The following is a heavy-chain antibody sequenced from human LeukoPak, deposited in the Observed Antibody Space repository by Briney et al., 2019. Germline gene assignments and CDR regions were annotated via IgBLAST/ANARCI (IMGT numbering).Heavy chain of an antibody. CDR2: INHSGST. Sequence: SETLSLTCAVYGGSFSGYYWSWIRQPPGKGLEWIGEINHSGSTNYNPSLKSRVTISVDTSKNQFSLKLSSVTAADTAVYSCARAPNSGCHSFYFDYWGQGTLVTVSS. V-gene: IGHV4-34*01. CDR3: ARAPNSGCHSFYFDY. CDR1: GGSFSGYY. D-gene: IGHD1-26*01. J-gene: IGHJ4*02.